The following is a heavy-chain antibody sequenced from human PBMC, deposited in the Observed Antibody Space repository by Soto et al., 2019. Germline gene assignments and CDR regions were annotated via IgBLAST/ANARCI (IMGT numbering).Heavy chain of an antibody. CDR1: GGSISSYY. D-gene: IGHD3-3*01. Sequence: KPSETLSLTCTVSGGSISSYYWSWIRRPPGKGLEWIGFIYYSGSTKYNPSLKSRLTISVDASKNQFSLKLNSVTAADTAVYYCARVGYGFGNYFDYWGPGILVTVSS. CDR2: IYYSGST. J-gene: IGHJ4*02. CDR3: ARVGYGFGNYFDY. V-gene: IGHV4-59*01.